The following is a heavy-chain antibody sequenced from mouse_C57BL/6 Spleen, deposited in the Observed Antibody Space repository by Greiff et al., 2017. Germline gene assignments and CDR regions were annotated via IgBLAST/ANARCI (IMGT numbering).Heavy chain of an antibody. CDR1: GYSITSGYY. J-gene: IGHJ3*01. D-gene: IGHD2-4*01. CDR2: ISYDGSN. CDR3: ARDRDYTFAY. V-gene: IGHV3-6*01. Sequence: EVQRVESGPGLVKPSQSLSLTCSVTGYSITSGYYWNWIRQLPGNKLEWMGYISYDGSNNYNPSLKNRISITRDTSKNQFFLKLNSVTTEDTATDYCARDRDYTFAYWGQGTLVTVSA.